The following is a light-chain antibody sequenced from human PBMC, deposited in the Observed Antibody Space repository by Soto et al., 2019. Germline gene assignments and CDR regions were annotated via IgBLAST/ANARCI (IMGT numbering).Light chain of an antibody. J-gene: IGLJ7*01. CDR1: SSTIGNNF. Sequence: QSVLTQPPSVSGTPGQRVPISCSGSSSTIGNNFVYWYQHLPGAAPTLVVYSDNHRPSGVPVRFSGSKSGTSASLTISGLRSEDEATYYCATWDDSLSGFVVFGGGTQLTVL. V-gene: IGLV1-47*01. CDR3: ATWDDSLSGFVV. CDR2: SDN.